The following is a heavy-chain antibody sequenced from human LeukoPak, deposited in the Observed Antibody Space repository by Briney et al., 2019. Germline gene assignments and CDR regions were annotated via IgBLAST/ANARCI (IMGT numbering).Heavy chain of an antibody. J-gene: IGHJ4*02. CDR2: ISYDGSNK. Sequence: GGSLRLSCAASGFTFNNYGMHWVRQAPGKGLEWVAVISYDGSNKYYADSVKGRFTISRDNSKNTLYLQMNSLRAEDTAVYYCTLGFCSGGTCYSIDYWGQGTLVTVSS. CDR3: TLGFCSGGTCYSIDY. D-gene: IGHD2-15*01. V-gene: IGHV3-30*03. CDR1: GFTFNNYG.